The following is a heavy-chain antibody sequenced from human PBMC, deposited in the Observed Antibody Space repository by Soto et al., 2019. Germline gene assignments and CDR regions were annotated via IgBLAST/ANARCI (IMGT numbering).Heavy chain of an antibody. J-gene: IGHJ4*02. CDR2: IIPIFGTA. D-gene: IGHD4-17*01. Sequence: QVQLVQSGAEVKKPGSSVKVSCKASGGTFSSYAISWVRQAPGQGLEWMGGIIPIFGTANYAQKFQGRVTIIADESTSTAYMELSSLRSEDTAVYYCVGGPGGDYVSYFDYWGQGTLVTVSS. CDR1: GGTFSSYA. V-gene: IGHV1-69*01. CDR3: VGGPGGDYVSYFDY.